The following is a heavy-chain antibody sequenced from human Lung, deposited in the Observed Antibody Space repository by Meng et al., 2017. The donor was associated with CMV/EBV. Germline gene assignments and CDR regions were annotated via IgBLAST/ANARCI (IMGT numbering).Heavy chain of an antibody. CDR3: ARKASWLLSLDY. V-gene: IGHV4-4*02. Sequence: SETLSLXCAVSGDSISNSNWWTWVSQPPGKGLEWIGEIYHSGTTNYNPSLQSRVTITVNKSKKQFSLMLPSVTVADTAVYYCARKASWLLSLDYWGQGTLVTVSS. D-gene: IGHD3-9*01. CDR1: GDSISNSNW. CDR2: IYHSGTT. J-gene: IGHJ4*02.